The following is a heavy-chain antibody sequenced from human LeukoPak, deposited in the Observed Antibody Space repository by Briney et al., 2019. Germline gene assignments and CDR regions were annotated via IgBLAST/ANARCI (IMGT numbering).Heavy chain of an antibody. V-gene: IGHV3-74*01. CDR2: NNGDGSTT. CDR1: GFSLSGYW. J-gene: IGHJ5*02. CDR3: ARDPRNVGLAP. Sequence: GGSLRLSCVASGFSLSGYWMYWVRQAPGKGLMYISRNNGDGSTTNYADVVKGRFTMSRDNVKNTLYLQMNGLRVEDTAVYYCARDPRNVGLAPWGQGTLVTVSS. D-gene: IGHD2-15*01.